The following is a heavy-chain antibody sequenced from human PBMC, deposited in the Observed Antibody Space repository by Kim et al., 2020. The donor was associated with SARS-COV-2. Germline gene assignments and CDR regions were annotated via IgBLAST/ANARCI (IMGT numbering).Heavy chain of an antibody. CDR1: GFTFSSYG. V-gene: IGHV3-30*18. D-gene: IGHD2-2*01. CDR3: AKELGYCSSTSCFYGMDV. J-gene: IGHJ6*02. CDR2: ISYDGSNK. Sequence: GGSLRLSCAASGFTFSSYGMHWVRQAPGKGLEWVAVISYDGSNKYYADSVKGRFTISRDNSKNTLYLQMNSLRAEDTAVYYCAKELGYCSSTSCFYGMDVWGQGTTVTVSS.